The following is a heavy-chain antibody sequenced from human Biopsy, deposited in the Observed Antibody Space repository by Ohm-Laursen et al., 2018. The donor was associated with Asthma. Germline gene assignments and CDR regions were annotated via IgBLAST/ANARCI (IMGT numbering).Heavy chain of an antibody. CDR3: VKDHSAGYYYFDD. CDR2: IATDGSNK. V-gene: IGHV3-64D*08. CDR1: GFTFSSYS. J-gene: IGHJ4*02. D-gene: IGHD2-21*01. Sequence: SLRLSCSASGFTFSSYSMHWVRQAPGRGPEYVSFIATDGSNKFYADSVKGRFTVSRDNSKHTLYLHMTGLGADDTGVYYCVKDHSAGYYYFDDWGQGAQVTVSP.